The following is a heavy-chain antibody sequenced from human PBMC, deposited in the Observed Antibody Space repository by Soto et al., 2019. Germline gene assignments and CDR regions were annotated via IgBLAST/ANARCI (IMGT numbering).Heavy chain of an antibody. V-gene: IGHV1-8*01. Sequence: QVQLVQSGAEVKKPGASVKVSCKASGYTFTSYDINWVRQATGQGLEWMGWMNPNSGNTVYAQKFKVRVTTTRNTSLSTAYMELSRLRSEDTAVYYCARYHGNFALDYWGQGTLVTVSS. CDR3: ARYHGNFALDY. CDR2: MNPNSGNT. D-gene: IGHD4-17*01. J-gene: IGHJ4*02. CDR1: GYTFTSYD.